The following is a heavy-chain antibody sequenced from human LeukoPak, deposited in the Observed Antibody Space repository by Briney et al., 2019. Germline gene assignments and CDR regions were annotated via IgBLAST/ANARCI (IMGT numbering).Heavy chain of an antibody. V-gene: IGHV5-10-1*01. J-gene: IGHJ5*02. CDR3: ARRAEAVAGTRWFDP. CDR1: GYSFTSYW. Sequence: PGGSLRLSCKGSGYSFTSYWISWVRQMPGKGLEWMGTIDPSDSYTNYSPSFQGHVTISDDKSISTVYLQWSSLKASDTAMYYCARRAEAVAGTRWFDPWGQGTLVTVTS. CDR2: IDPSDSYT. D-gene: IGHD6-19*01.